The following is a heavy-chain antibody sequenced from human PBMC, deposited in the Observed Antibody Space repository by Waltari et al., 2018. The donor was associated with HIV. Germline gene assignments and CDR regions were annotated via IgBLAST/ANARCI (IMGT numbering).Heavy chain of an antibody. V-gene: IGHV3-49*04. CDR3: TRDPGSGATGGGMDV. CDR2: IRSKAYGGTT. J-gene: IGHJ6*02. Sequence: EVQLVESGGGLVQPGRSLRLSCTASGFTFGVYAMSWVRPALGKGLGWVGFIRSKAYGGTTEYAAAVKGRFTISRDDSKSIAYLQMNSLKTEDTAVYYCTRDPGSGATGGGMDVWGQGTTVTVSS. D-gene: IGHD2-15*01. CDR1: GFTFGVYA.